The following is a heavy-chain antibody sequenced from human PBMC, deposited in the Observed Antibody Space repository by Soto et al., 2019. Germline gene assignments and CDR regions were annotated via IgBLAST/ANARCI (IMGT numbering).Heavy chain of an antibody. J-gene: IGHJ6*02. D-gene: IGHD3-9*01. CDR2: LYPGDSDT. CDR3: ATHTLIGYSSGMDV. V-gene: IGHV5-51*01. CDR1: GYTFTNHW. Sequence: GEFLKISCKGSGYTFTNHWIGWVRQMPGKGLEWMGFLYPGDSDTRYSPSFQGQVTFSADKSITTVFLQWSSLKASDTAIYYCATHTLIGYSSGMDVWGQGTTVTVSS.